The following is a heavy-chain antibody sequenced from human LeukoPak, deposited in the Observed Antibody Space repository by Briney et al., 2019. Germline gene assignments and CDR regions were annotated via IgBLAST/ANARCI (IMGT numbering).Heavy chain of an antibody. V-gene: IGHV3-23*01. J-gene: IGHJ5*02. CDR3: AKVLSRRLGYCSSTSCYLEWFDP. Sequence: GGSLRLSCAASGFTFSSYAMSWVRQAPGKGLEWVSAIRGSGGSTYYADSVKGRFTISRDNSKNTLYLQMNNLRAEDTAVYYCAKVLSRRLGYCSSTSCYLEWFDPWGQGTLVTVSS. CDR1: GFTFSSYA. CDR2: IRGSGGST. D-gene: IGHD2-2*01.